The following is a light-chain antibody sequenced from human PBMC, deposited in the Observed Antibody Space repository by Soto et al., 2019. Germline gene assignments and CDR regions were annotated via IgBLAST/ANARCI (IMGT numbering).Light chain of an antibody. Sequence: EIVLTQSPATLSLSPGESATLACRTSQSVSSNSLAVHQQKPGQAPRLLMYAASSRAAGIPARFSGSGSGTDFTLTISSLEPEDFAVYYCQQRSNWPPLTFGGGTKV. CDR3: QQRSNWPPLT. J-gene: IGKJ4*01. V-gene: IGKV3D-20*02. CDR1: QSVSSNS. CDR2: AAS.